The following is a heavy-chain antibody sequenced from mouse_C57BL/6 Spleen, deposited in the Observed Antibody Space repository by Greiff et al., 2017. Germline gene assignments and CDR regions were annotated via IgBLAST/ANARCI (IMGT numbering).Heavy chain of an antibody. CDR1: GYTFTSYW. J-gene: IGHJ2*01. CDR2: IHPNSGST. D-gene: IGHD1-1*01. Sequence: VQLQQPGAELVKPGASVKLSCKASGYTFTSYWMHWVKQRPGQGLEWIGMIHPNSGSTNYNEKLKSKATLTVDKSSSTAYMQLSSLTSEDSAVYYCARGILRYYFDYWGQGTTLTVSS. CDR3: ARGILRYYFDY. V-gene: IGHV1-64*01.